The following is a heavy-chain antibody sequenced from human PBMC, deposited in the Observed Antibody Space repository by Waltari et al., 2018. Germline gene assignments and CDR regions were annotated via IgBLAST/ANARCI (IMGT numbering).Heavy chain of an antibody. CDR3: AKDLALYCSSTSCPSMDV. J-gene: IGHJ6*02. Sequence: EVQLLESGGGLVQPGGSLRLSCAASGFTFSSSAMSWVRQAPGKGLEWVSVISGSDGSGDRTYYADSVKGRFTISRDNSKNTLSLQMNSLRAEDTAIYYCAKDLALYCSSTSCPSMDVWDQGTTVTVSS. CDR2: ISGSDGSGDRT. V-gene: IGHV3-23*01. CDR1: GFTFSSSA. D-gene: IGHD2-2*01.